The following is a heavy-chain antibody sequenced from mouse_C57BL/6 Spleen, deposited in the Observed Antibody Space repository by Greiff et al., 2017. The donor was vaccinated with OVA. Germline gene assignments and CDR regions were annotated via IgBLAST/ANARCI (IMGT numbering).Heavy chain of an antibody. D-gene: IGHD3-2*02. CDR2: INPNNGGT. V-gene: IGHV1-26*01. Sequence: EVQLQQSGPELVKPGASVKISCKASGYTFTDYYMNWVKKSHGKSLEWIGDINPNNGGTSYNQKFKGKATLTVDKSSNTAYMELRSLTSEDSAVYYCSREAAQATGFAYWGQGTLVTVSA. J-gene: IGHJ3*01. CDR3: SREAAQATGFAY. CDR1: GYTFTDYY.